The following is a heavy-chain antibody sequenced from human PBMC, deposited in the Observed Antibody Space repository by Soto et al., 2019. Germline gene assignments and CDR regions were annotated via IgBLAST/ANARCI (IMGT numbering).Heavy chain of an antibody. CDR3: ARVYGFYFDY. CDR2: IYYSGST. Sequence: SETLSLTCTVSGGSISSYYWSWIRQPPGKGLEWIGYIYYSGSTNYNPSLKSRVTISVGTSKNQFSLKLSSVTAADTAVYYCARVYGFYFDYWGQGTLVTVSS. D-gene: IGHD3-16*01. CDR1: GGSISSYY. V-gene: IGHV4-59*01. J-gene: IGHJ4*02.